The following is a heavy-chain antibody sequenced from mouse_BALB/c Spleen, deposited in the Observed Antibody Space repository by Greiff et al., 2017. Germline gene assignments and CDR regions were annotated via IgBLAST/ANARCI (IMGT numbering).Heavy chain of an antibody. V-gene: IGHV3-6*02. D-gene: IGHD2-14*01. J-gene: IGHJ4*01. CDR2: ISYDGSN. Sequence: VQLQQSGPGLVKPSQSLSLTCSVTCYSITSGYYWNWIRQFPGNKLEWMGYISYDGSNNYNPSLKNRISITRDTSKNQFFLKLNSVTTEDTATYYCARDDRYGAMDYWGQGTSVTVSS. CDR1: CYSITSGYY. CDR3: ARDDRYGAMDY.